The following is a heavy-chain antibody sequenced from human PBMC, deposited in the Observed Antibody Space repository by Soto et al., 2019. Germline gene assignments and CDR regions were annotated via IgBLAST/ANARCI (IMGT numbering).Heavy chain of an antibody. V-gene: IGHV4-59*01. D-gene: IGHD3-3*01. CDR3: AKYYDSDEDYFDY. CDR1: GGSISSYY. Sequence: PSETLSLTCTVSGGSISSYYWSWIRQPPGKGLEWIGYIYYSGSTNYNPSLKSRVTISVDTSKNQFSLKLSSVTAADTAVYYCAKYYDSDEDYFDYWGQGTLVTVSS. J-gene: IGHJ4*02. CDR2: IYYSGST.